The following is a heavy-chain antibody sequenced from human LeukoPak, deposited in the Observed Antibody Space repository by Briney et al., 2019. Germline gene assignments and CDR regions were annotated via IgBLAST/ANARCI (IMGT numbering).Heavy chain of an antibody. CDR3: ARDHRFGELLADY. CDR1: GGSISSSSYY. V-gene: IGHV4-39*07. D-gene: IGHD3-10*01. CDR2: IYYSGST. Sequence: SETLSLTCTVSGGSISSSSYYWGWIRQPPGKGLEWIGSIYYSGSTYYNPSLKSRVTISVDTSKNQFSLKLSSVTAADTAVYYCARDHRFGELLADYWGQGTLVTVSS. J-gene: IGHJ4*02.